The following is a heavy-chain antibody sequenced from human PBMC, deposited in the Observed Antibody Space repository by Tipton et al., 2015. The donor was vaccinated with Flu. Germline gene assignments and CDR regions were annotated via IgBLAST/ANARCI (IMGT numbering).Heavy chain of an antibody. CDR1: GGSISSGGYY. J-gene: IGHJ4*02. D-gene: IGHD3-22*01. CDR3: AREGDYYDSSGPISLFYY. V-gene: IGHV4-31*03. CDR2: IYYSGST. Sequence: TLSLTCNVSGGSISSGGYYWSWIRQHPGKGLEWIGYIYYSGSTYYNPSLKSRVTILVDTSKNQFSLKLSSVTAADTAVYYCAREGDYYDSSGPISLFYYWGQGILVTVSS.